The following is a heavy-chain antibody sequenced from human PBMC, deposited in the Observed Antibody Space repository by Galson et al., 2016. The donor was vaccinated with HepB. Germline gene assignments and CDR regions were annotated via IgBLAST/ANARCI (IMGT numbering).Heavy chain of an antibody. V-gene: IGHV4-4*02. J-gene: IGHJ4*02. CDR3: TRQDLWSIEF. CDR1: GASVGSSYW. Sequence: SETLSLTCAVSGASVGSSYWWSWVRQSPRKGLEWIGEIFPSGNTNYNPALESRLIISLDKSENQFSLKMTSVTAADTALYYCTRQDLWSIEFWGQGILVTVSS. CDR2: IFPSGNT. D-gene: IGHD2-21*01.